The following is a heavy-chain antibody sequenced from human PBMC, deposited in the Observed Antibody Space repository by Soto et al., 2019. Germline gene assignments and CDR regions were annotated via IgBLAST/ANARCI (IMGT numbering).Heavy chain of an antibody. Sequence: QVQLVQSGAEVKKPGASVKVSCKASGYTVTSHDINWMRQATGQGLEWMGWMNPNTGNTNYAQKCQCRVTMTRDTSISTAYMELTNLRSEDTAIYYCASDMSTTWGQGTLVTVSS. J-gene: IGHJ5*02. CDR1: GYTVTSHD. CDR3: ASDMSTT. D-gene: IGHD2-2*01. V-gene: IGHV1-8*01. CDR2: MNPNTGNT.